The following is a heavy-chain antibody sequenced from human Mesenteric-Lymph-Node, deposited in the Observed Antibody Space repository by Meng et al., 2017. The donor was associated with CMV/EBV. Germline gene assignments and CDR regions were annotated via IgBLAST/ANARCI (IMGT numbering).Heavy chain of an antibody. D-gene: IGHD3-22*01. CDR3: AREPNYYDTPAYYFDY. J-gene: IGHJ4*02. CDR2: ISDTSTIT. V-gene: IGHV3-48*04. Sequence: GGSLRLSCAASTFTLSAYSMNWVRQAPGKGLEWVSYISDTSTITYYADSVNGRFTISRDNAKNSLYLQMNSLRAEDTAVYYCAREPNYYDTPAYYFDYWGQGTLVTVSS. CDR1: TFTLSAYS.